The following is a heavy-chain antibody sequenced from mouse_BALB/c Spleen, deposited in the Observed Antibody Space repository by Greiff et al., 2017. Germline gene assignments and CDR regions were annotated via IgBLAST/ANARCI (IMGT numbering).Heavy chain of an antibody. CDR2: ISYDGSN. V-gene: IGHV3-6*02. CDR1: GYSITSGYY. Sequence: ESGPGLVKPSQSLSLTCSVTGYSITSGYYWNWIRQFPGNKLEWMGYISYDGSNNYNPSLKNRISITRDTSKNQFFLKLNSVTTEDTATYYCARDLYGSSYGFAYWGQGTLVTVSA. J-gene: IGHJ3*01. CDR3: ARDLYGSSYGFAY. D-gene: IGHD1-1*01.